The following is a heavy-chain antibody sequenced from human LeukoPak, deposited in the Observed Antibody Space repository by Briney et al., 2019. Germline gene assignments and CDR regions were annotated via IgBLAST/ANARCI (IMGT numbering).Heavy chain of an antibody. V-gene: IGHV1-8*03. CDR2: MNPNSGNT. CDR3: ARGFFGSGWYGYYYMDV. D-gene: IGHD6-19*01. J-gene: IGHJ6*03. CDR1: GYTFTSYD. Sequence: ASVKVSCKASGYTFTSYDINWVRQATGQGLEWMGWMNPNSGNTGYAQKFQSRVTITRNTSISTAYMELSSLRSEDTAVYYCARGFFGSGWYGYYYMDVWGKGTTVTVSS.